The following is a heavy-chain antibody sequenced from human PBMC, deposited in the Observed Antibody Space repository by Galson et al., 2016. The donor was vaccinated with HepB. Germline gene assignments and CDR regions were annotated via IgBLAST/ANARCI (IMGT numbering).Heavy chain of an antibody. CDR3: ARGKIHYYAMDV. V-gene: IGHV6-1*01. CDR1: GDSVSSNSAA. J-gene: IGHJ6*01. Sequence: CAISGDSVSSNSAAWNWIRQSPSRGLEWLGRTSFRANWFNEYAESVKSRISINADTAKNQFSLQLNSVTPEDTAVYYCARGKIHYYAMDVWGQGTTVTVAS. CDR2: TSFRANWFN.